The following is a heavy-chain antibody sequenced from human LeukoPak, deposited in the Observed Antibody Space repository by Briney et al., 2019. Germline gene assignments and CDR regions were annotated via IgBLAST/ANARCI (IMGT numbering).Heavy chain of an antibody. V-gene: IGHV4-39*01. D-gene: IGHD3-10*01. CDR3: AGHTGHDSGRYFNPLDY. CDR1: GVSISSSTHY. Sequence: SETLSLTCTVSGVSISSSTHYWGWIRQPPGKGLEWIGSIYYSGSTYYNPSLKSRVTLSVDASKNQFSLRLSSVTAADTAVYHCAGHTGHDSGRYFNPLDYWGQGTLVTVSS. CDR2: IYYSGST. J-gene: IGHJ4*02.